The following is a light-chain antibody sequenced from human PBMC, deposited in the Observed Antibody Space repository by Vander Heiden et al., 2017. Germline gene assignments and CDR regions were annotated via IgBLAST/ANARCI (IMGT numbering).Light chain of an antibody. Sequence: QMTQSPSSLYASVGDRATLSCRASQTISNFLHWYQQKPGQAPKLLIFLASSLPTGIPSRFRGSGSGTDFTLIISTLQPEDFAPYYCHQRYNRPPTFGQGTKVEMK. V-gene: IGKV1-39*01. CDR3: HQRYNRPPT. J-gene: IGKJ1*01. CDR2: LAS. CDR1: QTISNF.